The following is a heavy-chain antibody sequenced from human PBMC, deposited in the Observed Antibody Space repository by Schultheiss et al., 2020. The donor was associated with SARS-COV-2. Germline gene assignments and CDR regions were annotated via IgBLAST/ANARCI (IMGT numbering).Heavy chain of an antibody. J-gene: IGHJ2*01. CDR1: GYSFTSYW. V-gene: IGHV5-51*01. CDR3: ARLPNWGSSAVLRYFDL. Sequence: GGSLRLSCKGSGYSFTSYWIGWVRQMPGKGLEWMGIIYPGDSDTRYSPSFQGQVTISADKSISTAYLQWSSLKASDTAMYYCARLPNWGSSAVLRYFDLWGRGTLVTVSS. D-gene: IGHD7-27*01. CDR2: IYPGDSDT.